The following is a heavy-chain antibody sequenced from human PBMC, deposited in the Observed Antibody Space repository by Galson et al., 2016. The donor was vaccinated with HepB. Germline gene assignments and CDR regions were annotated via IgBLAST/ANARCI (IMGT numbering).Heavy chain of an antibody. CDR2: ISYDRSNL. Sequence: SLRLSCAASGFTFSSYGMHWVRQAPGKGLDWVAVISYDRSNLYYSDSVKGRFTVSRDNSKKTLFLQMDSLRLEDTAMYYCAKDLYSGIYYGIDHWGQGTRVTV. J-gene: IGHJ4*02. V-gene: IGHV3-30*18. CDR1: GFTFSSYG. CDR3: AKDLYSGIYYGIDH. D-gene: IGHD1-26*01.